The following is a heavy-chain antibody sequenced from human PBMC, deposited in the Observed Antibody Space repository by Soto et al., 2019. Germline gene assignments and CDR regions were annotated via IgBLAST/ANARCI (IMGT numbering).Heavy chain of an antibody. V-gene: IGHV4-59*08. Sequence: SETLSLTCTVSGGSISSYSWTWIRQPPGKGLEWIGYIYYSGSTNYNPSLKSRVTVSVGTSKNQFSLKLTSVTAADTAVYYCARHGGIVMIEGGELLSAFDIRGQRTTVTVSS. CDR3: ARHGGIVMIEGGELLSAFDI. J-gene: IGHJ3*02. CDR2: IYYSGST. D-gene: IGHD3-22*01. CDR1: GGSISSYS.